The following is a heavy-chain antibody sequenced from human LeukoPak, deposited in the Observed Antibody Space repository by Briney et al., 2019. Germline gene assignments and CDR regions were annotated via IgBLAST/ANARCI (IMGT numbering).Heavy chain of an antibody. Sequence: GGSLRLSCAASGFTFSSYWMSWVRQAPGKGLEWVANIKQDGSEKYYVDSVKGRFTISRDNSKNTLYLQMNSLRAEDTAVYYCAKDQVPAAIRGDFDYWGQGTLVTVSS. V-gene: IGHV3-7*01. CDR1: GFTFSSYW. D-gene: IGHD2-2*02. J-gene: IGHJ4*02. CDR3: AKDQVPAAIRGDFDY. CDR2: IKQDGSEK.